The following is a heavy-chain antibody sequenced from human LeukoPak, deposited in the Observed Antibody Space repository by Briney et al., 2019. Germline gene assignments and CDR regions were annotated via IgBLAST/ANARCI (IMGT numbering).Heavy chain of an antibody. CDR2: ISAYNGNT. CDR1: GYTFTSYG. J-gene: IGHJ4*02. CDR3: AREAGAYCGGDCFSFDY. D-gene: IGHD2-21*02. V-gene: IGHV1-18*01. Sequence: ASVKVSCKASGYTFTSYGISWVRQAPGQGLEWMGWISAYNGNTNYAQKLQGRVTMTADTSTSTAYMELRSLRSEDTAVYYCAREAGAYCGGDCFSFDYWGQGTLVTVSS.